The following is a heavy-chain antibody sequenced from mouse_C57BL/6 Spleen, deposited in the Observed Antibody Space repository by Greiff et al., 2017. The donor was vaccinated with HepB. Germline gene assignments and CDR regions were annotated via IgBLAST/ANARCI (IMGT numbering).Heavy chain of an antibody. CDR1: GYTFTSYW. J-gene: IGHJ1*03. Sequence: QVHVKQPGAELVKPGASVKMSCKASGYTFTSYWITWVKQRPGQGLEWIGDIYPGSGSTNYNEKFKSKATLTVDTSSSTAYMQLSSLTSEDSAVYYCARSEYDYDGDWYFDVWGTGTTVTVSS. CDR2: IYPGSGST. V-gene: IGHV1-55*01. CDR3: ARSEYDYDGDWYFDV. D-gene: IGHD2-4*01.